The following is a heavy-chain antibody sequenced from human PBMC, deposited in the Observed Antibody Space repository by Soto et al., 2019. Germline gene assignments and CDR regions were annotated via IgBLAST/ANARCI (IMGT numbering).Heavy chain of an antibody. D-gene: IGHD3-22*01. CDR3: AHRVTYYYDSSGYYYEYFQH. V-gene: IGHV2-5*02. CDR1: GFSLSTSGVG. Sequence: QITLKESGPTLVKPTQTLTLTCTFSGFSLSTSGVGVGWIRQPPGKALEWLALIYWDDDKRYSPSLKSRLTITKDTSKNQVVLTMTNMDPVDTATYYCAHRVTYYYDSSGYYYEYFQHWGQGTLVTVSS. CDR2: IYWDDDK. J-gene: IGHJ1*01.